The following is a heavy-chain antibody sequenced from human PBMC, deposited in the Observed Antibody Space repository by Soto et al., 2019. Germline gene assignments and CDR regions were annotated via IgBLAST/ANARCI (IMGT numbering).Heavy chain of an antibody. J-gene: IGHJ4*02. CDR2: IYYSGST. Sequence: SETLSLTCTVSGGSISSGDYYWSWIRQPPGKGLEWIGYIYYSGSTYYNPSLKSRVTISVDTSKKRFSLKLSSVTAADTAVYYCARVSDTLLDYWGQGTLVTVSS. D-gene: IGHD2-2*02. CDR1: GGSISSGDYY. CDR3: ARVSDTLLDY. V-gene: IGHV4-30-4*01.